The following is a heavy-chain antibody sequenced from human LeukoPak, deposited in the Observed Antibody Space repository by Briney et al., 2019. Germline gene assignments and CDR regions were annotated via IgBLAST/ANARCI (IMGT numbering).Heavy chain of an antibody. J-gene: IGHJ4*02. CDR2: IYYSGST. CDR1: GGSISSSSYY. CDR3: ASSYYYGSGSYIDY. Sequence: SETLSLTCTVSGGSISSSSYYWGWVRQPPGKGLEWIGSIYYSGSTYYNPSLKSRVTISVDTSKNQFSLKLSSVTAADTAVYYCASSYYYGSGSYIDYWGQGTLVTVSS. D-gene: IGHD3-10*01. V-gene: IGHV4-39*01.